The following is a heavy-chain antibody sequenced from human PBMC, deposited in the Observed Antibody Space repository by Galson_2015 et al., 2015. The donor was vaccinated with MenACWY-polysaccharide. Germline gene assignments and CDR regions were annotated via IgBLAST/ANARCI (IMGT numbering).Heavy chain of an antibody. J-gene: IGHJ2*01. CDR2: ISVGGGGT. Sequence: SLRLSCAASGFTFSSYAMSWVRQAPGKGLEWVSAISVGGGGTYYADSVKGRFTISRDNSKNTLYLQMNSLRAEDTAVYYCAKDQDDWDYWFCDLWGRGTLVTVSS. V-gene: IGHV3-23*01. D-gene: IGHD3-9*01. CDR3: AKDQDDWDYWFCDL. CDR1: GFTFSSYA.